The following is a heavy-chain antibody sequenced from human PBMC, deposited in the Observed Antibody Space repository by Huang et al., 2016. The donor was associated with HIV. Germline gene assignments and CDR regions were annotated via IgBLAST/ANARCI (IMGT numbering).Heavy chain of an antibody. D-gene: IGHD2-2*01. J-gene: IGHJ5*02. CDR2: ITQSGRT. CDR3: ARGRGTSWSFFDT. V-gene: IGHV4-34*01. Sequence: QVRLDQWGAGLLKPSETLTLTCAGYGDSLGGFFWSWIRQSPGRGLEWSGEITQSGRTNYNPSLKSRVTIAIDTSKKQFSLKWKSVTADDTSTYYCARGRGTSWSFFDTWGQGSVVTVSS. CDR1: GDSLGGFF.